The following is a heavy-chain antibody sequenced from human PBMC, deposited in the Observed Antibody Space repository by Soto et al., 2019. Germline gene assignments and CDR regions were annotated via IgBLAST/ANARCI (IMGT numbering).Heavy chain of an antibody. D-gene: IGHD2-15*01. V-gene: IGHV3-11*01. CDR2: IISRGSTK. J-gene: IGHJ4*02. Sequence: GGSLRLSCAASGFTFSDYYMSWIRQAPGKGLEWVSYIISRGSTKYYADSVKGRFTISRDNAKNSLYLQMNSLRAEDTAVYYCSRHIAAGGLDNWGQGTLVTVSS. CDR3: SRHIAAGGLDN. CDR1: GFTFSDYY.